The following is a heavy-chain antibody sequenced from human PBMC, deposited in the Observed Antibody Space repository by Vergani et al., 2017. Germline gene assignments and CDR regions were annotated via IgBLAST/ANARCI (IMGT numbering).Heavy chain of an antibody. CDR1: GDSISSNNC. V-gene: IGHV4-4*02. Sequence: QVQLQQWGAGVVKPSGTLSLTCAVSGDSISSNNCWTWVRQPPGKGLEWIGEICHTEDTKYSPSLKSRVTVSVDTSKNQFSLKLSSVTAADTAVYYCARGPDLDYWGQGTLVTVSS. CDR3: ARGPDLDY. J-gene: IGHJ4*02. CDR2: ICHTEDT.